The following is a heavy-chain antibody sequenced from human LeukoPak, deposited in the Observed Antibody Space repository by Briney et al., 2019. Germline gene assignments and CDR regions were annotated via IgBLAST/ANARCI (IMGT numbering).Heavy chain of an antibody. CDR1: GFTFSSYA. CDR3: ARDPHIAAAFDY. CDR2: ISYDGSNK. D-gene: IGHD6-13*01. Sequence: GGSLRLSCAASGFTFSSYAMHWVRQAPGKGLEWVAVISYDGSNKYYADSVKGRFTISRDNSKNTLYLQMNSLRAEDTAVYYCARDPHIAAAFDYWGQGTLVTVSS. V-gene: IGHV3-30-3*01. J-gene: IGHJ4*02.